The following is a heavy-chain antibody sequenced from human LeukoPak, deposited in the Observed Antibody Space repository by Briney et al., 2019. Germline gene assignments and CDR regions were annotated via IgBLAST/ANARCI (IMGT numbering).Heavy chain of an antibody. CDR1: GGSLSSYY. V-gene: IGHV4-59*08. CDR2: IYSSGST. Sequence: SETLSLTCTVSGGSLSSYYWSWIRQPPGKGLEWIGYIYSSGSTNYNPSLESRVTISEDTSKNQFSLKLRSVTAADTAIYYCARRSWYADYRGEGTLVTVSS. J-gene: IGHJ4*02. D-gene: IGHD2-2*01. CDR3: ARRSWYADY.